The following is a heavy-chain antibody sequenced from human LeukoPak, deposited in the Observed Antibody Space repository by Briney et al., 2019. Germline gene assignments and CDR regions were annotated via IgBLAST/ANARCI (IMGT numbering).Heavy chain of an antibody. CDR2: MNPNSGNT. Sequence: ASVKVSCKASGYTFTGYYMHWVRQAPGQGLEWMGWMNPNSGNTGYAQKFQGRVTMTRNTSISTAYMELSSLRSEDTAVYYCARERRIAVAGTGAFDIWGQGTMVTVSS. CDR1: GYTFTGYY. V-gene: IGHV1-8*02. CDR3: ARERRIAVAGTGAFDI. D-gene: IGHD6-19*01. J-gene: IGHJ3*02.